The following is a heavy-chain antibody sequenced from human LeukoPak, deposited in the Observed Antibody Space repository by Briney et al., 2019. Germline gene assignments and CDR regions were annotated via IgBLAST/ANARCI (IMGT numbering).Heavy chain of an antibody. CDR3: AKDARLLWFGELSRWYFDY. Sequence: GGSLRLSCAASGFTFSSYAMSWVRQAPGKGLEWVSAISGSGGSTYHADSVKGRFTISRDNSKNTLYLQMNSLRAEDTAVYYCAKDARLLWFGELSRWYFDYWGQGTLVTVSS. V-gene: IGHV3-23*01. J-gene: IGHJ4*02. CDR1: GFTFSSYA. D-gene: IGHD3-10*01. CDR2: ISGSGGST.